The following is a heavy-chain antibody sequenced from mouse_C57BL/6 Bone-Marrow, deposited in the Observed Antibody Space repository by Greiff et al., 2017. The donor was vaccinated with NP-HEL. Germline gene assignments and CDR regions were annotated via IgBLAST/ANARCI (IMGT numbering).Heavy chain of an antibody. D-gene: IGHD1-1*01. V-gene: IGHV14-1*01. CDR1: GFNIKDYY. CDR3: TTPYYYGSSYDAY. CDR2: IDPEDGDT. Sequence: VQLQQSGAELVRPGASVKLSCTASGFNIKDYYMHWVKQRPEQGLEWIGRIDPEDGDTEYAPKFQGKATMTADTSSNTAYLQLSSLTSEDTAVYCCTTPYYYGSSYDAYWGQETLVTVSA. J-gene: IGHJ3*01.